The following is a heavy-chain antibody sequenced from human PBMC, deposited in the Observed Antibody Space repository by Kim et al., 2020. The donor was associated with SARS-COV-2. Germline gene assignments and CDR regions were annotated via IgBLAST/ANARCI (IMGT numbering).Heavy chain of an antibody. CDR3: ARVPTYYYGSGSYYDYYYYGVDV. Sequence: ETLSLTCTVSGGSISSYYWSWIRQPPGKGLEWIGYIYYSGSTNYNPSLKSRVTISVDTSKNQFSLKLSSVTAADTAVYYCARVPTYYYGSGSYYDYYYYGVDVWGQGTTVTVSS. CDR1: GGSISSYY. D-gene: IGHD3-10*01. J-gene: IGHJ6*02. V-gene: IGHV4-59*13. CDR2: IYYSGST.